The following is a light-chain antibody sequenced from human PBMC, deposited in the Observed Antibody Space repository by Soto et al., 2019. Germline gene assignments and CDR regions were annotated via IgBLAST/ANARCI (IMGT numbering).Light chain of an antibody. J-gene: IGKJ1*01. CDR1: QSISSNY. CDR3: QQFGSSGT. Sequence: EIVLTQSPGTLSLSPGERATLSCRASQSISSNYLAWYQQKPGQAPRLLIYGASSRATGIPDRFSGSESGTDFTLTISRLEPEDFAVYYCQQFGSSGTFGQGTKVDI. V-gene: IGKV3-20*01. CDR2: GAS.